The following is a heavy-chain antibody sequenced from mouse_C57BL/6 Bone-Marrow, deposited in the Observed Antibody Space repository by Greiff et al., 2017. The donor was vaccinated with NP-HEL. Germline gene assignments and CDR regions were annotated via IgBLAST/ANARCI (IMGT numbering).Heavy chain of an antibody. CDR1: EYEFPSHD. Sequence: EVQGVESGGGLVQPGESLKLSCESNEYEFPSHDMSWVRKTPEKRLELVAAINSDGGSTYYPDTMERRFIISRDNTKKTLYLQMSSLRSEDTALYYCARPFTTVVATPPFDYWGQGTTLTVSS. CDR2: INSDGGST. V-gene: IGHV5-2*01. CDR3: ARPFTTVVATPPFDY. J-gene: IGHJ2*01. D-gene: IGHD1-1*01.